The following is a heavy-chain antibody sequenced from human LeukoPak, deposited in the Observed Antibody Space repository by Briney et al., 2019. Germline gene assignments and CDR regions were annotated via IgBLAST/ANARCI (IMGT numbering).Heavy chain of an antibody. D-gene: IGHD1-26*01. V-gene: IGHV4-59*01. Sequence: SETLSLTCTVSGGSISGYYWGWIRQSAGKGLEWIGNIYNSGTTSYNPSLKSRVTISVDTFKNQFSLKLSSVTAADTAVYYCARGWDSGYNFYGMDVWGQGNTVTVSS. J-gene: IGHJ6*02. CDR3: ARGWDSGYNFYGMDV. CDR2: IYNSGTT. CDR1: GGSISGYY.